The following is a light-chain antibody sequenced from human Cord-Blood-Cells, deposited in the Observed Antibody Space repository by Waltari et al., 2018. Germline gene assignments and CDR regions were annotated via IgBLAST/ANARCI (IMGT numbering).Light chain of an antibody. CDR2: GKN. CDR3: NSRDSSGNHLV. J-gene: IGLJ2*01. Sequence: SSELTQDPAVSVALGQTVRITCQGDSLRSYYASWYQQKPGQAPGLVIYGKNNRPSGIPDRFSGSSSGNTASLTITVAQAEDEADYYCNSRDSSGNHLVFGGGTKLTVL. V-gene: IGLV3-19*01. CDR1: SLRSYY.